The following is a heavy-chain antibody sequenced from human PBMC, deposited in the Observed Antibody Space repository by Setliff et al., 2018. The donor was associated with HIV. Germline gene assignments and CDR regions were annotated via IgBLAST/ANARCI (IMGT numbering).Heavy chain of an antibody. CDR3: AREGKTALVTKYFDY. J-gene: IGHJ4*02. CDR1: GGSITSGTYY. Sequence: SETLSLTCTVSGGSITSGTYYWSWIRQYPGKGLEWIGYIDYSGSAYYNPSLKRRITISRDTSKNQFSLKMNSVTAADTAVYYCAREGKTALVTKYFDYWGQGTLVTVSS. CDR2: IDYSGSA. D-gene: IGHD5-18*01. V-gene: IGHV4-31*03.